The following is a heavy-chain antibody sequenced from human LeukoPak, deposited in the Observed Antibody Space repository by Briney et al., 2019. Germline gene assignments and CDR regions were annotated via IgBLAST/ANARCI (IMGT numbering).Heavy chain of an antibody. CDR1: GGSISSYY. CDR2: IYYSGST. J-gene: IGHJ4*02. Sequence: KASETLSLTCTVSGGSISSYYWSWIRQPPGKGLEWIGYIYYSGSTSYNPSLKSRVTISVDTSKNQFSLKLSSVTAADTAVYYCARPSLGLPAAFFDYWGQGTLVTVSS. V-gene: IGHV4-59*01. CDR3: ARPSLGLPAAFFDY. D-gene: IGHD2-2*01.